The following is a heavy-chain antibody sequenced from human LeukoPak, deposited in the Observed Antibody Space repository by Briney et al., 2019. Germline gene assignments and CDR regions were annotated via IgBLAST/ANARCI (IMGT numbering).Heavy chain of an antibody. CDR2: ISDDGSKE. V-gene: IGHV3-30-3*01. J-gene: IGHJ3*01. CDR3: ARSRYCSTITCYFPFDV. Sequence: GGSLRLSCSASGFTFTSHAVHWVRQAPGKGLEWVAIISDDGSKEYYADSMKGRFSISRDNSKDTLYLQMNSLRAEDTAVYYCARSRYCSTITCYFPFDVWGQGTTVIVSS. CDR1: GFTFTSHA. D-gene: IGHD2-2*01.